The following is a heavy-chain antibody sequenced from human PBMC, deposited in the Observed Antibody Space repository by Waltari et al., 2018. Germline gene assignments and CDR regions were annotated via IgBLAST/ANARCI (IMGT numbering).Heavy chain of an antibody. V-gene: IGHV4-39*07. D-gene: IGHD2-2*01. Sequence: QLQLQESGPGLVKPSATLPPTCTVPGGSIASSHYYWGWSPTPPGKGLEWLGTIFYNGATNYNPSLKSRVSISLDTSKNQFSLRLSSITAADTAMYYCAREIRDIVVVPSPGGYWGQGTLVTVSS. CDR3: AREIRDIVVVPSPGGY. CDR1: GGSIASSHYY. CDR2: IFYNGAT. J-gene: IGHJ4*02.